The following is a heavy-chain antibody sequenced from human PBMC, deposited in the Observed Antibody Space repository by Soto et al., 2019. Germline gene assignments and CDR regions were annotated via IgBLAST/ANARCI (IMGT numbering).Heavy chain of an antibody. CDR1: GFTFSYYD. Sequence: PGGSLRLSCAASGFTFSYYDMNWVRQAPGKGLEWVSAITGSGGRTYYADSVKGRFTISRDNSKNTLYLQMNSLRAEDTALYYCAKDYYDNRGPDYWGQGTLVTVSS. V-gene: IGHV3-23*01. D-gene: IGHD3-22*01. CDR3: AKDYYDNRGPDY. CDR2: ITGSGGRT. J-gene: IGHJ4*02.